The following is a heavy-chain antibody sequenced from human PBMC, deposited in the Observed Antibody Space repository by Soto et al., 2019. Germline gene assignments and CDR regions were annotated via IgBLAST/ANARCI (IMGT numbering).Heavy chain of an antibody. CDR2: ISGYNGDT. Sequence: QGQLVQSGAEVKKPGASEKVSCKASGYTFTRYGISWVRQAPGQGLEWMGWISGYNGDTKYAQKFQGRVTMTVDTSTTTAYMELRSLTSDDRAVYYCAKNGQPPYYYYGMDVWGQWTTVTVSS. V-gene: IGHV1-18*01. J-gene: IGHJ6*02. CDR1: GYTFTRYG. CDR3: AKNGQPPYYYYGMDV. D-gene: IGHD2-8*01.